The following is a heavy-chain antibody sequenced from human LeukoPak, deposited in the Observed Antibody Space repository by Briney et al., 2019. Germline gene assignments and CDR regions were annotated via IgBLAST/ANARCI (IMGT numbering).Heavy chain of an antibody. D-gene: IGHD3-22*01. CDR1: GFTFSSYT. V-gene: IGHV3-30-3*01. CDR3: ARGAFYDSSGRTAGFDY. J-gene: IGHJ4*02. Sequence: GGSLRLSCAASGFTFSSYTMHWVRQAPGTGLEWVAVISYDGSNKYYADSVKGRFTISRDNSQNTLYLQMNSLRVEDTAVYYCARGAFYDSSGRTAGFDYWGQGTLVTVSS. CDR2: ISYDGSNK.